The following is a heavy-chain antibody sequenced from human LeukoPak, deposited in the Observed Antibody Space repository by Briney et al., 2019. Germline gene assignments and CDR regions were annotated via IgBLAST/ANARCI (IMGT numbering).Heavy chain of an antibody. CDR2: IIPIFGTA. V-gene: IGHV1-69*05. Sequence: SVKVSCKASNYTFTSYGISWVRQAPGQGLEWMGGIIPIFGTANYAQKFQGRVTITTDESTSTAYMELSSLRSEDTAVYYCAIDSSGYYSKDDYWGQGTLVTVSS. CDR1: NYTFTSYG. CDR3: AIDSSGYYSKDDY. D-gene: IGHD3-22*01. J-gene: IGHJ4*02.